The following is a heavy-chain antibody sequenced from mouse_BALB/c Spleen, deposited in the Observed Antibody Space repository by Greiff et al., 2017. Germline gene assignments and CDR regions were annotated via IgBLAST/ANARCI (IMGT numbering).Heavy chain of an antibody. CDR1: GFTFSDYG. J-gene: IGHJ4*01. D-gene: IGHD2-4*01. CDR3: ARGATMITAGAMDY. Sequence: EVQGVESGGGLVQPGGSRKLSCAASGFTFSDYGMAWVRQAPGKGPVWVAFISNLAYSIYYADTVTGRLTISRENAKNTLYLEMSSLRSEDTAMYYSARGATMITAGAMDYWGQGTSVTVSS. V-gene: IGHV5-15*02. CDR2: ISNLAYSI.